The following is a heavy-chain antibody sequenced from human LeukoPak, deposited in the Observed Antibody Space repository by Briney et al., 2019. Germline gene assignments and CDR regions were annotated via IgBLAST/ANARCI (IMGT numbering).Heavy chain of an antibody. CDR2: IYPGDSDT. CDR3: ARPSGSYYDLPFDY. D-gene: IGHD1-26*01. CDR1: GYSFTSYW. Sequence: GESLKISRKGSGYSFTSYWIGWVRQMPGKGPEGMGIIYPGDSDTRYSPSFQGQVTISVDKSISTAYLQWSSLKASDTAMYYCARPSGSYYDLPFDYWGQGTLVTVSS. V-gene: IGHV5-51*01. J-gene: IGHJ4*02.